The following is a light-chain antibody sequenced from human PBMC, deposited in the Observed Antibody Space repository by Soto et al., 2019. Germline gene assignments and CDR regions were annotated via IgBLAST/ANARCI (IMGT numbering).Light chain of an antibody. J-gene: IGLJ2*01. CDR1: KIGTKS. CDR2: DDS. Sequence: SYELTQPPSVSVAPGQTARITCGGNKIGTKSVHWYQQKPGQAPVLVVFDDSDRPSGIPGRFSGSNSGNTATLTISRVEAGDEADYYCQVWDSSTDQNVVFGGGTKVTVL. V-gene: IGLV3-21*02. CDR3: QVWDSSTDQNVV.